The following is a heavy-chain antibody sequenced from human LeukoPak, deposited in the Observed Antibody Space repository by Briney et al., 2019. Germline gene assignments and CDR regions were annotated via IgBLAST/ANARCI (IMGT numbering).Heavy chain of an antibody. CDR3: ARRRSDLNWYDP. V-gene: IGHV4-39*07. D-gene: IGHD6-19*01. J-gene: IGHJ5*02. Sequence: SETLSLTCTVSDDSFTSNTYYWAWIRQPPGKGLECIGGIRYSGTTYFNPSLKSRVTISMDASKNQISLNLISVTAADTAIYYCARRRSDLNWYDPWGQGTLVIVSS. CDR2: IRYSGTT. CDR1: DDSFTSNTYY.